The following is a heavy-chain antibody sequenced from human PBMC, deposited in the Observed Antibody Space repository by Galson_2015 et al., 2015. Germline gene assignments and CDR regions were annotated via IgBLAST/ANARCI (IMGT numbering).Heavy chain of an antibody. V-gene: IGHV3-48*02. CDR2: ISSSSSTI. Sequence: SLRLSCAVSGFTFSSYSMNWVRQAPGKGLEWVSYISSSSSTIYYADSVKGRFTISRDNAKNSLYLQMNSLRDEDTAVYYCARDPRYSSSWTDAFDIWGQGTMVTVSS. CDR1: GFTFSSYS. D-gene: IGHD6-13*01. CDR3: ARDPRYSSSWTDAFDI. J-gene: IGHJ3*02.